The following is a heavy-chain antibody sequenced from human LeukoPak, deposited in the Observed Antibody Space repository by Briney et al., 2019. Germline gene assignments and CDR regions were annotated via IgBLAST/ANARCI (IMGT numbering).Heavy chain of an antibody. CDR1: GFTFSGYA. CDR2: IDSSGGGT. V-gene: IGHV3-23*01. CDR3: AKVTFGGVIADHFDS. Sequence: GGSLRLSCAASGFTFSGYAMNWVRQAPGKGLEWVSAIDSSGGGTYYADSVKGRFTISRDNSRNTLFLQMNSMRTDDTVVYYCAKVTFGGVIADHFDSWGQGTLVTVSS. D-gene: IGHD3-16*02. J-gene: IGHJ4*02.